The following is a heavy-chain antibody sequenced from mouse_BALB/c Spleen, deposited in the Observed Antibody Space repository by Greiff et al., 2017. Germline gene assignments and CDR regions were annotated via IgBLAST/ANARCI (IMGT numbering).Heavy chain of an antibody. CDR1: GFTFSSYA. CDR3: ARVYGNLHFDY. J-gene: IGHJ2*01. V-gene: IGHV5-9-4*01. Sequence: EVKVVESGGGLVKPGGSLKLSCAASGFTFSSYAMSWVRQSPEKRLEWVAEISSGGSYTYYPDTVTGRFTISRDNAKNTLYLEMSSLRSEDTAMYYCARVYGNLHFDYWGQGTTLTVSS. D-gene: IGHD2-1*01. CDR2: ISSGGSYT.